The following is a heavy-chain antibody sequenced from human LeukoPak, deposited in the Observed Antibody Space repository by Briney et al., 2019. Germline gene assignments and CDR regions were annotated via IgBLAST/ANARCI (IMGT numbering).Heavy chain of an antibody. D-gene: IGHD3-16*01. CDR3: ARAPTPTLYVWGSYNPFDY. V-gene: IGHV3-30*19. CDR1: GFSFNTYD. Sequence: GGSLRLSCAASGFSFNTYDMHWVRQAPGKGLEWVAVISYDGSNKYYADSVKGRFTISRDNSKNTLYLQMNSLRAEDTAVYYCARAPTPTLYVWGSYNPFDYWGQGTLVTVSS. CDR2: ISYDGSNK. J-gene: IGHJ4*02.